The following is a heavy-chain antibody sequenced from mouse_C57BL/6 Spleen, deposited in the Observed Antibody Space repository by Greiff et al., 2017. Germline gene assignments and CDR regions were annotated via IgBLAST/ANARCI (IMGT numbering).Heavy chain of an antibody. Sequence: EVQLQQSGAELVKPGASVKLSCTASGFNFKDYYMHWVKQRTEQGLEWIGRIDPEDGETKYAPKFPGTATITADPSSNTAYLQLSSLTSEDTAVYYCARDGSSPYWGQGTTLTVSS. CDR2: IDPEDGET. CDR1: GFNFKDYY. J-gene: IGHJ2*01. V-gene: IGHV14-2*01. CDR3: ARDGSSPY. D-gene: IGHD1-1*01.